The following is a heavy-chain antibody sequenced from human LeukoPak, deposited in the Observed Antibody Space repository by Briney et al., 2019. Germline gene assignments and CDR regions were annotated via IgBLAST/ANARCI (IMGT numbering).Heavy chain of an antibody. CDR3: ARTTEGGYTYDYFYYYYMDV. Sequence: SETLSLTCTVSGGSISSYYWSWIRQPPGKGLEWIGYIYYCWSTNYNPSLKIRVTISVDMSKNQISLKLSSVTAADTAVYYCARTTEGGYTYDYFYYYYMDVWGKGTTVTISS. D-gene: IGHD5-18*01. V-gene: IGHV4-59*13. CDR1: GGSISSYY. J-gene: IGHJ6*03. CDR2: IYYCWST.